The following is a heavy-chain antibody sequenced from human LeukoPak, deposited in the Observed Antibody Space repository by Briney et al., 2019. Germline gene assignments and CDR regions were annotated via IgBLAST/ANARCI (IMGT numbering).Heavy chain of an antibody. D-gene: IGHD6-25*01. CDR1: GFTFRNYW. Sequence: PGGSLRLSCAASGFTFRNYWMSWVRQAPGKGLEWVSAISGSGGSTYYADSVKGRFTISRDNSKNTLYLQMNSLRAEDTAVYYCAKDGGIAASIGDFDYWGQGTLVTVSS. V-gene: IGHV3-23*01. CDR2: ISGSGGST. J-gene: IGHJ4*02. CDR3: AKDGGIAASIGDFDY.